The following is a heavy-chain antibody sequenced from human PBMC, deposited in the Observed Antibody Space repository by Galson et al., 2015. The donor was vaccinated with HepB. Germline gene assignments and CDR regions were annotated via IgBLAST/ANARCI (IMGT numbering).Heavy chain of an antibody. CDR3: ARGRGYCSSTSCYAALDY. CDR2: IIPILGIA. Sequence: SVKVSCKASGGTFSSYAISWVRQAPGQGLEWMGRIIPILGIANYAQKFQGRVTITADKSTSTAYMELSSLGSEDTAVYYCARGRGYCSSTSCYAALDYWGQGTLVTVSS. D-gene: IGHD2-2*01. J-gene: IGHJ4*02. V-gene: IGHV1-69*04. CDR1: GGTFSSYA.